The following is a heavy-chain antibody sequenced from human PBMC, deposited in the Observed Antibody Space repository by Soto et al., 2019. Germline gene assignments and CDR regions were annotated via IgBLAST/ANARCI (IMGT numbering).Heavy chain of an antibody. Sequence: PGGSLRLSCEASGFTFSTYSMHWVRQAPGKGLEWVSSIGRRSDIYYADSVKGRFTVSRDNAKNSVSLQMNSLRDEDTAVYYCAREETAWPLAYGLDVWGQGXTVTVSS. CDR3: AREETAWPLAYGLDV. J-gene: IGHJ6*02. CDR2: IGRRSDI. D-gene: IGHD2-21*02. CDR1: GFTFSTYS. V-gene: IGHV3-21*01.